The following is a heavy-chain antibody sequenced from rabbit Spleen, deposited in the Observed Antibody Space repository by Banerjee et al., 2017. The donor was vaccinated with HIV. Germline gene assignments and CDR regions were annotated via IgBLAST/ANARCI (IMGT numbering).Heavy chain of an antibody. CDR2: IYPAKGST. Sequence: QLEESGGGLVKPEGSLTLSCKASGIDFTNYYITWVRQAPGKGLEWIGIIYPAKGSTDYASWVNGRFTISSDNAQSTVDLKMNSLTVADTATYFCARARDTYDDIGDYARLDLWGQGTLVTVS. CDR1: GIDFTNYY. J-gene: IGHJ3*01. V-gene: IGHV1S7*01. CDR3: ARARDTYDDIGDYARLDL. D-gene: IGHD2-1*01.